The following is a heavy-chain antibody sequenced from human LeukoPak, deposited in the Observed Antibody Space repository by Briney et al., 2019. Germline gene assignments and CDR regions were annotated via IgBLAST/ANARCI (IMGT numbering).Heavy chain of an antibody. CDR2: IYPGDSDT. CDR3: ARLRTVTKYYYGMDV. D-gene: IGHD4-17*01. V-gene: IGHV5-51*01. Sequence: GESLKISCKGSGYSFTSYWNGWVRQMPGKGLELIGTIYPGDSDTRYSPSFQGQVTISADKSISTAYLQWSSPKASDTAMYYCARLRTVTKYYYGMDVWGQGTTVTVSS. J-gene: IGHJ6*02. CDR1: GYSFTSYW.